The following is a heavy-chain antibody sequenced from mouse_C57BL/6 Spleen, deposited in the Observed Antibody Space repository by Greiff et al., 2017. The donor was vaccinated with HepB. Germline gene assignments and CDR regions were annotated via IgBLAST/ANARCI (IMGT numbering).Heavy chain of an antibody. Sequence: EVMLVESGGGLVKPGGSLKLSCAASGFTFSDYGMHWVRQAPEKGLEWVAYISSGSSTIYYADTVKGRFTISRDNAKNTLFLQMTSLRSEDTAMYYCASTYYSNLYFDYWGQGTTLTVSS. CDR2: ISSGSSTI. V-gene: IGHV5-17*01. D-gene: IGHD2-5*01. J-gene: IGHJ2*01. CDR1: GFTFSDYG. CDR3: ASTYYSNLYFDY.